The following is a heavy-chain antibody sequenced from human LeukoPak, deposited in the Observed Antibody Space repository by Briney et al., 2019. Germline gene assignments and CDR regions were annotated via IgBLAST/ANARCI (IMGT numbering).Heavy chain of an antibody. CDR3: AAYSSSSGY. CDR1: GFTFSSYG. D-gene: IGHD6-6*01. J-gene: IGHJ4*02. V-gene: IGHV3-30*03. CDR2: ISYDGSNK. Sequence: GSLRLSCAASGFTFSSYGMHWVRQAPGKGLEWVAVISYDGSNKYYADSVKGRFTISRDNSKNTLYLQMNSLRAEDTAVYYCAAYSSSSGYWGQGTLVTVSS.